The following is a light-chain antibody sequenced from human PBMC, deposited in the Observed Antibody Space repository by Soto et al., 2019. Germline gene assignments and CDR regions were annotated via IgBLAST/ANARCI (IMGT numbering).Light chain of an antibody. J-gene: IGKJ1*01. CDR3: RQYNNSPWT. CDR2: AAS. Sequence: EIVMTQSPATLAVTPGERATLSCRASQSVSSKLAWYQQEPGQPPRLLIYAASTRATGIPVRFSGSGSGTEFTLTISSLQSGDFAVYYYRQYNNSPWTLGQGTKVEIK. V-gene: IGKV3-15*01. CDR1: QSVSSK.